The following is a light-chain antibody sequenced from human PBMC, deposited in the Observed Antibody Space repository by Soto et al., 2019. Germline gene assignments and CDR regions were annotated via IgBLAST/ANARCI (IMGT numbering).Light chain of an antibody. Sequence: EIVFTQSPATLSLSPWERATLSCRGSPSVSSYLAWYQQKPGQAPRLLIYDASNRATGIPARFSGSGSGTDFTLTISSLEPEDFAVYYCQQCRNWPWTFGQGTKLEIK. J-gene: IGKJ5*01. CDR1: PSVSSY. CDR2: DAS. CDR3: QQCRNWPWT. V-gene: IGKV3-11*01.